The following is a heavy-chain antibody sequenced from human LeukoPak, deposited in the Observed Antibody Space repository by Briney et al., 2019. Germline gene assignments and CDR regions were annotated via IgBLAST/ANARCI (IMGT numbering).Heavy chain of an antibody. CDR2: INANTGNP. D-gene: IGHD2-15*01. CDR1: GYTFTNYA. CDR3: ARALIAIPDY. Sequence: ASVKVSCKTSGYTFTNYAINWVRQAPGKGLEWMGWINANTGNPTYALGFTGRFVFSLDTSVSTAYLQISSLKAEDTAVYYCARALIAIPDYWGQGTLVTVSS. J-gene: IGHJ4*02. V-gene: IGHV7-4-1*02.